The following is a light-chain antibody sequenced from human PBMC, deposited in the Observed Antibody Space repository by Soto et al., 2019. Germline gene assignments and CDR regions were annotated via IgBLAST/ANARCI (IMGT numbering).Light chain of an antibody. J-gene: IGKJ2*02. CDR1: QSISSS. CDR2: EAS. Sequence: EVVLTQSPATLSLSPGERDTLSCRASQSISSSLAWYQQKPGQAPRLLIYEASNRATGIPARFSGSGSGTDFTLTISSLEPEDFAVYYCQQRYNWPPCTFGQGTKLQIK. V-gene: IGKV3-11*01. CDR3: QQRYNWPPCT.